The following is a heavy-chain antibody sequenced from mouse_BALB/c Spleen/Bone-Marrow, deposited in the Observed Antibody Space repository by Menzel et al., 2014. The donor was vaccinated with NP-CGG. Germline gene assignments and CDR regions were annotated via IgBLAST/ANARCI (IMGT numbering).Heavy chain of an antibody. J-gene: IGHJ3*01. CDR3: ANYYGSSWFAY. CDR2: ISEGGSYT. CDR1: GFTFSDYY. D-gene: IGHD1-1*01. V-gene: IGHV5-4*02. Sequence: EVQGVESGGGLVKPGGPLKLSCAASGFTFSDYYMYWVRQTPEKRLEWVATISEGGSYTYYPDSVKGRFTISRDNAKNNLYLQMSSLKSEDTAMYYCANYYGSSWFAYWGQGTLVTVSA.